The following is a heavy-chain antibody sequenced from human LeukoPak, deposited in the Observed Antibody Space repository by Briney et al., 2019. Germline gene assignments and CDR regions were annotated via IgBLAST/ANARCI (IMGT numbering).Heavy chain of an antibody. CDR2: INPNSGGT. CDR3: AREDYYDSSGYSLLFDC. Sequence: ASVKVSCKASGYTFTGYYMHWVRQAPGQGLEWMGRINPNSGGTNYAQKFQGRVTMTRDTSISTAYMELSRLRSDDTAVYYCAREDYYDSSGYSLLFDCWGQGTLVTVSS. J-gene: IGHJ4*02. CDR1: GYTFTGYY. D-gene: IGHD3-22*01. V-gene: IGHV1-2*06.